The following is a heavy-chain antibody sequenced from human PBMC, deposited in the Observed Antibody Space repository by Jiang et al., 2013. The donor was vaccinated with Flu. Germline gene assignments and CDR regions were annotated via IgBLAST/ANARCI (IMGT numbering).Heavy chain of an antibody. D-gene: IGHD3-10*01. Sequence: GAEVKKPGESLKISCKGSGYSFTSYWIGWVRQMPGKGPEWMGIIYPGDSDTRYSPSFQGQVTISADKSISTAYLQWSSLKASDTAMYYCARHGYPSGTDYKGLYDFDYWGQGTLVTVSS. V-gene: IGHV5-51*01. J-gene: IGHJ4*02. CDR2: IYPGDSDT. CDR1: GYSFTSYW. CDR3: ARHGYPSGTDYKGLYDFDY.